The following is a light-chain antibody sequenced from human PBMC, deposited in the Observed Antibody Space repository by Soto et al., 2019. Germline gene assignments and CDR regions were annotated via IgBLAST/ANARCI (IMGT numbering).Light chain of an antibody. CDR1: SSDVGGYNL. CDR3: SSYAGSSTVV. CDR2: EVS. V-gene: IGLV2-23*02. Sequence: QSALTQPASVSGSPGQSITISCTGTSSDVGGYNLVSWYQQHPGKAPKLMIYEVSKRPSGVSNRFSGSKSGNTASLTISGLQAEDEADYYCSSYAGSSTVVFGGGTKVTVL. J-gene: IGLJ2*01.